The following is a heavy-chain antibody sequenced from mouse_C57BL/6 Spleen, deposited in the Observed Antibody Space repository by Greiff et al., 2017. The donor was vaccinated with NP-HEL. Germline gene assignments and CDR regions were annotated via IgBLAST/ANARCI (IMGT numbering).Heavy chain of an antibody. Sequence: EVKLMESGPGLVKPSQSLSLTCSVTGYSITSGYYWNWIRQFPGNKLEWMGYISYDGSNNYNPSLKNRISITRDPSKNQFFLKLKSVTTEDTATYYCARGDYSNFDYWGQGTTLTVSS. CDR2: ISYDGSN. D-gene: IGHD2-5*01. J-gene: IGHJ2*01. CDR1: GYSITSGYY. CDR3: ARGDYSNFDY. V-gene: IGHV3-6*01.